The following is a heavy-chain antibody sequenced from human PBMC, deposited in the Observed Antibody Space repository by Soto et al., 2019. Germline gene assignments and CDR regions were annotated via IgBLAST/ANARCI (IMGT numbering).Heavy chain of an antibody. V-gene: IGHV3-30-3*01. D-gene: IGHD2-21*02. Sequence: QVQLVESGGGVVQPGRSLILCCAASGFTFSSYAMHWVRQAPGKGLEWVAVISYDGSNKYYADSVKGRFTISRDNSKNTLYLQMNSLRAEDTAVYYCARAARGDYHFDYWGQGTLVTVSS. CDR1: GFTFSSYA. CDR2: ISYDGSNK. J-gene: IGHJ4*02. CDR3: ARAARGDYHFDY.